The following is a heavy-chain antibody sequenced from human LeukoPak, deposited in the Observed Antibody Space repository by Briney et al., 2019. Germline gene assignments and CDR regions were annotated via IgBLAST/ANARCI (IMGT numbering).Heavy chain of an antibody. V-gene: IGHV4-59*01. CDR1: GGSISSYY. J-gene: IGHJ5*02. D-gene: IGHD6-6*01. CDR3: ARGPNMYKAARRDWFDP. CDR2: IYYSGST. Sequence: SETLSLTCTVSGGSISSYYWSWIRQPPGKGLEWIGYIYYSGSTNYNPSLKSRVTISVDTSKNQFSLKLSSVTAADTAVYYCARGPNMYKAARRDWFDPWGQGTLVTVSS.